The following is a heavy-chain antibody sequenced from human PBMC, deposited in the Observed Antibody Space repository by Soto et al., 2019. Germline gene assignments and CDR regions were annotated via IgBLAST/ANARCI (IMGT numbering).Heavy chain of an antibody. CDR2: IYHSGST. CDR1: GGSISSSNW. Sequence: SETLSLTCAVSGGSISSSNWWSWVRQPPGKGLEWIGEIYHSGSTNYNPSLKSRVTISVDKSKNQFSLKLSSVTAADTAVYYCARADNYYDSSGYSEMAGEYWGQGTLVTVS. J-gene: IGHJ4*02. V-gene: IGHV4-4*02. D-gene: IGHD3-22*01. CDR3: ARADNYYDSSGYSEMAGEY.